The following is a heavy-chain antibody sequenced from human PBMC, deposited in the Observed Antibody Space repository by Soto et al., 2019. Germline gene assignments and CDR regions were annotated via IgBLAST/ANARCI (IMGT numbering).Heavy chain of an antibody. CDR2: INGYNGKA. D-gene: IGHD3-16*01. CDR3: VRWDGFFGAGGVD. CDR1: GYIFTKYY. J-gene: IGHJ4*02. Sequence: QVPLVQSVTELRKPGASVKLSCKASGYIFTKYYIAWVRQAPGHGLEWMGMINGYNGKANYGQDFRGRVIMTTDTSTNTAYMDLRSLTSDDTGVYYGVRWDGFFGAGGVDWGQGTLVTVSS. V-gene: IGHV1-18*01.